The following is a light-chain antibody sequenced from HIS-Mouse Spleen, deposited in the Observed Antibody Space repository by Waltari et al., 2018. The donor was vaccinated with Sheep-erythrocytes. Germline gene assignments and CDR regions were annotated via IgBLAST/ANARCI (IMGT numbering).Light chain of an antibody. CDR3: CSYAGSYNHV. Sequence: QSALTQPRPVSGSPGQSVTISCTGTSSDVGGYNHVSWYQQYPGKAPKLMIYDVSKRPSGVPDRFSGSKSGNTASLTISGLQAEDEADYYCCSYAGSYNHVFATGTKVTVL. V-gene: IGLV2-11*01. J-gene: IGLJ1*01. CDR2: DVS. CDR1: SSDVGGYNH.